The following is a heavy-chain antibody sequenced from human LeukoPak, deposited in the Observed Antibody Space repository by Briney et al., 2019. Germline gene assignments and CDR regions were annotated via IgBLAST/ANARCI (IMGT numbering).Heavy chain of an antibody. V-gene: IGHV4-59*01. CDR1: GGSISNYH. J-gene: IGHJ1*01. D-gene: IGHD1-14*01. CDR2: IYYRGSP. CDR3: TRANVPYHRPPGIEYFQR. Sequence: NPSETLSLTCTVSGGSISNYHWNWIRQTPGKGLEWIGYIYYRGSPNYNPSLKSRVTISVDTSKNQFSLNLNSVTAADTAVYHCTRANVPYHRPPGIEYFQRWGPGTLVTVSS.